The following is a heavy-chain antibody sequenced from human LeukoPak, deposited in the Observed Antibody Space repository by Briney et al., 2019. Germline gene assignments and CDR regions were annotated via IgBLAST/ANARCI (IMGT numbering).Heavy chain of an antibody. Sequence: GGSLRLSCAASGFTFSSYSMNWVRQAPGKGLEWVSSISSSSSYIYYADSVKGRFTISRDNAKNSLYLQMNSLRAEDTVVYYCARAPSVLRFLEWLNYFDYWGQGTLVTVSS. D-gene: IGHD3-3*01. J-gene: IGHJ4*02. CDR1: GFTFSSYS. CDR2: ISSSSSYI. CDR3: ARAPSVLRFLEWLNYFDY. V-gene: IGHV3-21*01.